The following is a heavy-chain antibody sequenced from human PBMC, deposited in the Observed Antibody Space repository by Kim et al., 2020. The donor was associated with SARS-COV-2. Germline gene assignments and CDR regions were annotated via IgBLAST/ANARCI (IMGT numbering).Heavy chain of an antibody. D-gene: IGHD3-3*01. J-gene: IGHJ5*02. CDR3: ARGGGPLRFLACLLGYFDL. CDR2: INAGTANT. V-gene: IGHV1-3*01. CDR1: GYSFTTYA. Sequence: ASVKVSCKTSGYSFTTYALHWVRQAPGQRLEWMGWINAGTANTEYSQKFQGRVTITRDTSASTAYMELSSLRSEDTAVYYCARGGGPLRFLACLLGYFDLWGPGTLVTVSS.